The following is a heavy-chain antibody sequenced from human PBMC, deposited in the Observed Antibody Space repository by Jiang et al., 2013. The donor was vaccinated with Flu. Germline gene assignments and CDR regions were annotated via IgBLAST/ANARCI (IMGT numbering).Heavy chain of an antibody. CDR1: GYTFTDYY. J-gene: IGHJ4*02. V-gene: IGHV1-2*02. Sequence: LVESGAEVKKPGASVKVSCKPSGYTFTDYYVHWVRQAPGQGLEWLGWINPNSGGTKYAQKFLGRVTMTGDTSTTTAYMDLTRLTSDDTAIYYCARRSFDFWGQGTLVTVSS. CDR2: INPNSGGT. CDR3: ARRSFDF.